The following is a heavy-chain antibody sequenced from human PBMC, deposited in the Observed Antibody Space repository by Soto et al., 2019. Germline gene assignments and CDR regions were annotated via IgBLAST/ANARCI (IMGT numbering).Heavy chain of an antibody. J-gene: IGHJ4*02. Sequence: QVQLVQSGAEVKKPGASVKVSCKASGYTFTSYAMHWVRQAPGQRLEWMGWINAGNGNTKYSQKFQGRVTITMDTSASTAYMELSSLRSEDTAVYYCARVVLRGGLHFDYWGQGTLVTVSS. CDR1: GYTFTSYA. D-gene: IGHD2-15*01. V-gene: IGHV1-3*01. CDR2: INAGNGNT. CDR3: ARVVLRGGLHFDY.